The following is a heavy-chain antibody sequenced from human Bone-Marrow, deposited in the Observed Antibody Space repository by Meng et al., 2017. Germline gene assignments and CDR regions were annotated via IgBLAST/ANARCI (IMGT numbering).Heavy chain of an antibody. D-gene: IGHD3-10*01. Sequence: GESLKISCAASGFTFSSYAMSWVRQAPGKGLEWVSAISGSGGSTYYADSVKGRFTISRDNSKNTLYLQMNSLRAEDTAVYYFAKCESVWFGELSYFDYWGQGTLVTVSS. J-gene: IGHJ4*02. V-gene: IGHV3-23*01. CDR3: AKCESVWFGELSYFDY. CDR1: GFTFSSYA. CDR2: ISGSGGST.